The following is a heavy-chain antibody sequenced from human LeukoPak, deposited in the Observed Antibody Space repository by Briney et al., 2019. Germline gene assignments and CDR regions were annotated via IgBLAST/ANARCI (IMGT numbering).Heavy chain of an antibody. J-gene: IGHJ6*03. Sequence: PGGSLRLSCAASGFTFSSYEMNWVRQAPGKGLEWVSYISRSGSTKYYADSVKGRFTISRDNAKNSLFLQMNSLRAEDTAVYYCARVLRYCSGGNCYSGGLGYMDVWGKGTTVTISS. V-gene: IGHV3-48*03. CDR2: ISRSGSTK. D-gene: IGHD2-15*01. CDR1: GFTFSSYE. CDR3: ARVLRYCSGGNCYSGGLGYMDV.